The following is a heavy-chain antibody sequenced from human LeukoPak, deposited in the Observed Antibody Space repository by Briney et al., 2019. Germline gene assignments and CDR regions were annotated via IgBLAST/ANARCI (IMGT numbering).Heavy chain of an antibody. J-gene: IGHJ4*02. V-gene: IGHV1-2*02. CDR2: INANSGGT. D-gene: IGHD5-12*01. CDR3: ARDVIVATIGGPDY. Sequence: ASVKVSCKASGYTFTGYYMHWWRQAPGQGLEWMGWINANSGGTTYAQKFQGRVTMTRDTSISTAYMELSRLRSDDTAVYYCARDVIVATIGGPDYWGQGTLVTVSS. CDR1: GYTFTGYY.